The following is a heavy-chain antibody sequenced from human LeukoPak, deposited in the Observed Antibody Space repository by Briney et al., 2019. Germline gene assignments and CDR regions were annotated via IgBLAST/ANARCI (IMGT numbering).Heavy chain of an antibody. V-gene: IGHV3-7*01. Sequence: GGSLRLSCAASGFTFSSYWMSWVRQAPGKGLEWVANIKQDGSEKYYVDSVKGRFTISRDNAKNSLYLQMNSLRAEDTAVYYCARSGSKNSSSWYDAFDIWGQGTMVTVSS. J-gene: IGHJ3*02. D-gene: IGHD6-13*01. CDR2: IKQDGSEK. CDR3: ARSGSKNSSSWYDAFDI. CDR1: GFTFSSYW.